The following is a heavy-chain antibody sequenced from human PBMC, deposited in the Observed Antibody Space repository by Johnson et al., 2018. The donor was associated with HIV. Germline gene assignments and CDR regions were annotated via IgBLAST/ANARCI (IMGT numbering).Heavy chain of an antibody. J-gene: IGHJ3*02. CDR3: ARNGDGYTPDAFDI. V-gene: IGHV3-66*01. CDR1: GFTVRSNY. Sequence: VQLVESGGGLVQPGGSLRLSCVASGFTVRSNYMSWVRQAPGQGLEWVSVIYSGGRSYYADSVKGRFTISRDNAKKSLYLQMNSLRVEDTAVYFCARNGDGYTPDAFDIWGQGTVVTVSS. D-gene: IGHD5-24*01. CDR2: IYSGGRS.